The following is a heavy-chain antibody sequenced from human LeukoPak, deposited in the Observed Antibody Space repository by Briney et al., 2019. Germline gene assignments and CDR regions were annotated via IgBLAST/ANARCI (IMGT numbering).Heavy chain of an antibody. CDR3: AKGYYYDSSGYYQHFDH. D-gene: IGHD3-22*01. CDR1: GFTVSSSY. J-gene: IGHJ4*02. CDR2: IYTAGST. V-gene: IGHV3-53*05. Sequence: GGSLRLSCAASGFTVSSSYMTWVRQAPGKGLEWVSIIYTAGSTYYADSVKGRFTISRDNSKSTLYLQMNSLRPEDTTVYYCAKGYYYDSSGYYQHFDHWGQGTLVTVSS.